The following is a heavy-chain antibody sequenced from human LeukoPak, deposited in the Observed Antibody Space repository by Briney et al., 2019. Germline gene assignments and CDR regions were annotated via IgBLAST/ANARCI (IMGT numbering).Heavy chain of an antibody. Sequence: PGGSLRLSCAASGFTFSSYAMSWVRQAPGKGLEWVSAISGSGGSTYYADSVKGRFTISRDNSKNTLYLQLNSLRAEDTAVYYCAKDRPLLWFGELPQESWGQGTLVTVSS. CDR3: AKDRPLLWFGELPQES. V-gene: IGHV3-23*01. CDR2: ISGSGGST. CDR1: GFTFSSYA. J-gene: IGHJ4*02. D-gene: IGHD3-10*01.